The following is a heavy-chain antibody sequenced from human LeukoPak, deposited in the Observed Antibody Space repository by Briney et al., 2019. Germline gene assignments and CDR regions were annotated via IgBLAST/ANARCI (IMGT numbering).Heavy chain of an antibody. CDR1: GFTFSSYG. CDR3: ARGGSGWLFDY. J-gene: IGHJ4*02. CDR2: ISDDGTTK. V-gene: IGHV3-30*03. Sequence: GGSLRLSCAASGFTFSSYGMHWVRQAPGKGLEWVAVISDDGTTKYYADSVKGRFTISRDNSKNTLYLEMNSLRAEDTAVYYCARGGSGWLFDYWGQGTLVTVSS. D-gene: IGHD6-19*01.